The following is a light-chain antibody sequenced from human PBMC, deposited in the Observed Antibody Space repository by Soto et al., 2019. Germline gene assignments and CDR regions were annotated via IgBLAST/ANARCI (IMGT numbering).Light chain of an antibody. V-gene: IGKV3-20*01. CDR2: DAS. CDR3: QQYYSYPRT. CDR1: QSITNNY. J-gene: IGKJ1*01. Sequence: DIVLTQSPGTLSLSPGERATLSCRASQSITNNYVVWFQQKPGQAPRLLIDDASIRATGIPSRFSGSGSGTDFTLTISCLQSEDFATYYCQQYYSYPRTFGQGTKVDIK.